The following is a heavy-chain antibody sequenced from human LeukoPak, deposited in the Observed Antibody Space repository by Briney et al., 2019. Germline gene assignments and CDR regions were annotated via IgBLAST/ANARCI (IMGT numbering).Heavy chain of an antibody. J-gene: IGHJ4*02. D-gene: IGHD3-3*01. CDR3: ARTEQEWFPVGYYFDY. CDR2: INPNSGGT. Sequence: GASVKVSCKASGYTFTGYYMHWVRQAPGQGLEWMGWINPNSGGTNYAQKFQGRVTMTRDTSISTAYMELSRLRSDDTAVYYCARTEQEWFPVGYYFDYWGQGTLVTVSS. V-gene: IGHV1-2*02. CDR1: GYTFTGYY.